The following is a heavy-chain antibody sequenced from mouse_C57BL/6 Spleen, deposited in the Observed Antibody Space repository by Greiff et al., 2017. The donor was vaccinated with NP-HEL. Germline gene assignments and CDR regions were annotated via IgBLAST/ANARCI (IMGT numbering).Heavy chain of an antibody. V-gene: IGHV5-12*01. CDR2: ISNGGGST. CDR1: GFTFSDYY. D-gene: IGHD1-1*01. J-gene: IGHJ4*01. Sequence: DVMLVESGGGLVQPGGSLKLSCAASGFTFSDYYMYWVRQTPEKRLEWVAYISNGGGSTYYPDTVKGRFTISRDNAKNTLYLQMSHLKSEDTAMYYCARHHYYGSSYYAMDYWGQGTSVTVSS. CDR3: ARHHYYGSSYYAMDY.